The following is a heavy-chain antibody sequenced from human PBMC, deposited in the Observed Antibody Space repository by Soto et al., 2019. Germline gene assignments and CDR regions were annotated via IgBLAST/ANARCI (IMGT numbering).Heavy chain of an antibody. D-gene: IGHD3-10*01. CDR2: INAGNGNT. J-gene: IGHJ4*02. CDR3: ATSYGSGYRAFDY. V-gene: IGHV1-3*01. CDR1: GYTFTSYA. Sequence: ASVKVSCKASGYTFTSYAMHWVRQAPGQRLEWMGWINAGNGNTKYSQKFQGRVTITRDTSASTAYMELSSLRSEDTAFYYCATSYGSGYRAFDYWGKGALVTVSS.